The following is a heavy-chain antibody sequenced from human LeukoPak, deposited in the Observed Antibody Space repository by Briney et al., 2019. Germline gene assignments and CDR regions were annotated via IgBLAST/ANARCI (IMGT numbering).Heavy chain of an antibody. CDR2: IYYSGST. V-gene: IGHV4-59*01. Sequence: SETLSLTCTVSGGSISSYYWSWIRQPPGKGLEWIGYIYYSGSTNYNPSLKSRVTISVDTSKNQFSLKLSSVTAADTAVYYCARDRGDYWNWFDPWGQGTLVTVSS. J-gene: IGHJ5*02. CDR3: ARDRGDYWNWFDP. CDR1: GGSISSYY. D-gene: IGHD4-17*01.